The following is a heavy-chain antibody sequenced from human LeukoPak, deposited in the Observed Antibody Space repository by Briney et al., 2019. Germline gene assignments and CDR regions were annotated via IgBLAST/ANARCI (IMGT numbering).Heavy chain of an antibody. CDR2: IWYDGSNK. CDR3: ARAWCSSTTCYAIDY. J-gene: IGHJ4*02. D-gene: IGHD2-2*01. CDR1: GFTFSSYG. V-gene: IGHV3-33*01. Sequence: PGRSLRLSCAASGFTFSSYGMHWVRQAPGKGLEWVAVIWYDGSNKYYADSVKGRFTISRDNSKNTLYLQMNSLRAEDTAVYYCARAWCSSTTCYAIDYWGQGTLVTVSS.